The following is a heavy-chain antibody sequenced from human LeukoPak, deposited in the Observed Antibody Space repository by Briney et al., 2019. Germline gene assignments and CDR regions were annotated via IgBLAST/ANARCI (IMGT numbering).Heavy chain of an antibody. V-gene: IGHV1-24*01. Sequence: AASVKVSCKVSGYTLSELPMHWVRQGPGKGLEWMGGFDPEDGGTIYAQKFQGRVTMTEDTSTDTAHMELSSLRSEDTAVYYCATQEKTNWNGGSYYYYTDVWGKGTTVTVSS. D-gene: IGHD1-1*01. J-gene: IGHJ6*03. CDR3: ATQEKTNWNGGSYYYYTDV. CDR1: GYTLSELP. CDR2: FDPEDGGT.